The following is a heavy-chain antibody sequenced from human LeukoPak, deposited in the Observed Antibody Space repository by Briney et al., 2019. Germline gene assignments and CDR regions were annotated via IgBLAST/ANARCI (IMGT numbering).Heavy chain of an antibody. CDR3: ASTYYDILTGYSDAFDI. CDR1: GGSIGSYY. J-gene: IGHJ3*02. D-gene: IGHD3-9*01. V-gene: IGHV4-59*08. Sequence: SETLSLTCTVSGGSIGSYYWSWIRQPPGKGLEWIGYIYYSGSTNYNPSLKSRVTISVDTSKSQFSLKLSSVTAADTAVYYCASTYYDILTGYSDAFDIWGQGTMVTVSS. CDR2: IYYSGST.